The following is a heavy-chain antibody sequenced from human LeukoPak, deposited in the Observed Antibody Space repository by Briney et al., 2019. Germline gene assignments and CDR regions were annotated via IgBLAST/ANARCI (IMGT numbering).Heavy chain of an antibody. D-gene: IGHD2-8*02. CDR3: ARLTGGFSLGSFDY. J-gene: IGHJ4*02. Sequence: SETPSLTCTVSGDSISSSSYYWGWIRQPPGKGLEWIGSIYYSGSTYYNPSLKSRVTISVDTSKNQFSLKLRSVTAADTAVYYCARLTGGFSLGSFDYWGQGTLVTVSS. CDR1: GDSISSSSYY. CDR2: IYYSGST. V-gene: IGHV4-39*01.